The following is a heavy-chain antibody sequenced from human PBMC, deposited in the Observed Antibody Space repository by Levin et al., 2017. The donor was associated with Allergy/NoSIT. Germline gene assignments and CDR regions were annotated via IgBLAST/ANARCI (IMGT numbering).Heavy chain of an antibody. CDR2: VRTKTNSYAT. Sequence: PGGSLRLSCAASGFSFSGSTMHWVRQAPGKGLEWVGHVRTKTNSYATVYVESLKGRFTISRDDSTNTVYLQMNGLKTEDTAVYYCARFSARSDSFDYWGQGTLVTVSS. V-gene: IGHV3-73*01. J-gene: IGHJ4*02. CDR3: ARFSARSDSFDY. CDR1: GFSFSGST.